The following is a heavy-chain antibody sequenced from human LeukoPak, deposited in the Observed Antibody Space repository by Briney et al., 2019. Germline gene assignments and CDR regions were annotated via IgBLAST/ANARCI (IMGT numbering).Heavy chain of an antibody. J-gene: IGHJ3*01. D-gene: IGHD3/OR15-3a*01. CDR3: ARRGLVAGIYDLVYGFDL. Sequence: ASVKVSCKAAGYSFTTFHMNWVRQAPGQGPEWMGWVNPDNGNTGFAQKFQGRVTITQNSSVTTVYMELSSLTSEDTAAYYCARRGLVAGIYDLVYGFDLWGQGTMVTVSS. CDR1: GYSFTTFH. CDR2: VNPDNGNT. V-gene: IGHV1-8*03.